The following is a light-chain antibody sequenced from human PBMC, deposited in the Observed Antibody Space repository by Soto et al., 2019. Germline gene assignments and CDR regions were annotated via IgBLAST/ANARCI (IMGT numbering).Light chain of an antibody. CDR2: GAS. V-gene: IGKV3-15*01. CDR1: QSVSSN. Sequence: EIVMTQSPATLSVSPGERATLSCRASQSVSSNLAWYLQKPGQAPRLLIYGASTRAAGIPARFSGSGSGTEFNLTISSLQSEDFAVYYCQQYNNWPYTFGQGPKLEIK. J-gene: IGKJ2*01. CDR3: QQYNNWPYT.